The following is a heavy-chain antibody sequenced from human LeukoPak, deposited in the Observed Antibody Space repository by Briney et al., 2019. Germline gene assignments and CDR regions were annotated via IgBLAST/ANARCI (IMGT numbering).Heavy chain of an antibody. V-gene: IGHV3-7*01. J-gene: IGHJ4*02. CDR2: IKPDGSEK. CDR1: GFTFSAYW. CDR3: ARDDYGGTGY. D-gene: IGHD4/OR15-4a*01. Sequence: GGSLRLSCAASGFTFSAYWMSWVRQAPGMGLEWVANIKPDGSEKYYIDSVKGRFAIFRDNAKNSLSLQMNSLRAEDTAVYCCARDDYGGTGYWGQGTLVTVSS.